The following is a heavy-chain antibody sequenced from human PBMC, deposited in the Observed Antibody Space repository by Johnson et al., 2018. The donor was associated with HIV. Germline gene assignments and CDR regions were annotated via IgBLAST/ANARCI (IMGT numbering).Heavy chain of an antibody. J-gene: IGHJ3*02. D-gene: IGHD3-22*01. CDR1: GFTFSNYA. V-gene: IGHV3-30*03. CDR3: ARDVRGYYDSSGYPYLDAFDI. Sequence: QVQLVESGGGVVQPGRSLRLSCAASGFTFSNYAMHWVRQAPDKGLEWVAVISYDGSNKYYADSVKGRFTISRDNSKNTLYLQMNSLRAEDTALYYCARDVRGYYDSSGYPYLDAFDIWGQGTMVTVSS. CDR2: ISYDGSNK.